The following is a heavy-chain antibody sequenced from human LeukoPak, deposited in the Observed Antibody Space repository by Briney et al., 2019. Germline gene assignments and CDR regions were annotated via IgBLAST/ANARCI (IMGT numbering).Heavy chain of an antibody. J-gene: IGHJ6*03. Sequence: GGSLRLSCAASGFTVSSNYMSWVRQAPGKGLEWVSVIYSGGSTYYADSVKGRFTISRDNSKNTLYLQMNSLRAEDTAVYYCARDLAARGNYYYYYMDVWGKGTTVTVSS. CDR2: IYSGGST. CDR1: GFTVSSNY. D-gene: IGHD6-6*01. CDR3: ARDLAARGNYYYYYMDV. V-gene: IGHV3-53*01.